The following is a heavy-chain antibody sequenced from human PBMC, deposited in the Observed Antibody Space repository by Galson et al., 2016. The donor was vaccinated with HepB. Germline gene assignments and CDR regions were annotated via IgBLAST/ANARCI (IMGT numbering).Heavy chain of an antibody. V-gene: IGHV3-30*18. CDR2: LSYDGNDE. CDR3: AKGYGSQSPDAFDL. D-gene: IGHD3-10*01. Sequence: SLRLSCAASGLGLNDYGMYWVRQAPGKGLECVAALSYDGNDETYADSVSGRFTVSRDNSKNAVYLQMNNLRPDDTAVYYCAKGYGSQSPDAFDLWGPGTMVSVSS. CDR1: GLGLNDYG. J-gene: IGHJ3*01.